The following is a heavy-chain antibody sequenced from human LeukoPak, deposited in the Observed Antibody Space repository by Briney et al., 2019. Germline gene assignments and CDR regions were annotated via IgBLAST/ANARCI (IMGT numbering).Heavy chain of an antibody. CDR1: GFTVSSNY. D-gene: IGHD3-22*01. J-gene: IGHJ4*02. Sequence: GGSLRLSCAASGFTVSSNYVSWVRQAPGKGLEWVSVIYSGGSTYYADSVKGRFTISGDNSKNTLYLQMNSLRAEDTAVYYCARGIYDSSGYRDYWGQGTLVTVSS. CDR3: ARGIYDSSGYRDY. V-gene: IGHV3-53*01. CDR2: IYSGGST.